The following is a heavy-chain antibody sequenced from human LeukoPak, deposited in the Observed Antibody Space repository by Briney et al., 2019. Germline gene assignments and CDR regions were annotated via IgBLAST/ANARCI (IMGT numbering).Heavy chain of an antibody. Sequence: SETLSLTCAVYGGSFSGYYWSWIRQPPGKGLEWIGEINHSGSTNYNPSLKSRVTISVDTSKNQFSLKLSSVIAADTAVYYCARGRGFGDFWSGYYRHNWFDPWGQGTLVTVSS. CDR3: ARGRGFGDFWSGYYRHNWFDP. CDR1: GGSFSGYY. CDR2: INHSGST. D-gene: IGHD3-3*01. V-gene: IGHV4-34*01. J-gene: IGHJ5*02.